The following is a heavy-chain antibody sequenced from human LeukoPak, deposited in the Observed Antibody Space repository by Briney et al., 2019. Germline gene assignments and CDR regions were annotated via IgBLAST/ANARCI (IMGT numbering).Heavy chain of an antibody. J-gene: IGHJ4*02. CDR3: ARDSLYSGYDSLDY. V-gene: IGHV4-4*07. Sequence: NPAETLSLTCTVSGGSISSYYWSWIRQPAGKGLEWIGRIYTSGSTNYNPSLKTGATMSVNTSTNQFSLTLRSVTAADTAVYYCARDSLYSGYDSLDYWGQGTLVTVSS. CDR2: IYTSGST. CDR1: GGSISSYY. D-gene: IGHD5-12*01.